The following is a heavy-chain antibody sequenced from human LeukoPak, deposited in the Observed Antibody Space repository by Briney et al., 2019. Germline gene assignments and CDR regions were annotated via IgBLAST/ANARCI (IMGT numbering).Heavy chain of an antibody. Sequence: GESLKISCKGSGYSFTSYWIGWVRQRPGKGLEWMGIIYPGDSDTRYSPSFEGQVTISADKSSSTAYLQWSSLKASDTAIYYCARQLGNYRPDQWGQGTLVTVSS. CDR1: GYSFTSYW. V-gene: IGHV5-51*01. J-gene: IGHJ4*02. D-gene: IGHD4-4*01. CDR3: ARQLGNYRPDQ. CDR2: IYPGDSDT.